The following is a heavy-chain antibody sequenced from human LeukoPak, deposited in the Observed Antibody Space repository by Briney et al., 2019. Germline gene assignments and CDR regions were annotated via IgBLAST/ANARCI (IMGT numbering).Heavy chain of an antibody. CDR2: ISYSVSA. Sequence: SETLSLTCTVSGGSISSPNYYWAWVRQPPGKGQEWIGSISYSVSAHYYPSLKSRATISVDTSKNQFSLKLSSVTAPDTAVYYCASSAALDVAARTFDYWGQGTLVTVSS. CDR3: ASSAALDVAARTFDY. V-gene: IGHV4-39*01. J-gene: IGHJ4*02. CDR1: GGSISSPNYY. D-gene: IGHD6-13*01.